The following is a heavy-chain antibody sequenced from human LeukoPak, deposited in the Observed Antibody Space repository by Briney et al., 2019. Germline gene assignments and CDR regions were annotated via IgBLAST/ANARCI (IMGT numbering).Heavy chain of an antibody. CDR3: AAAGTYNWFDP. CDR2: IYHSGST. Sequence: SETLSLTCAVSGGSISSSSWWSWVRQPPGKGLEWIGEIYHSGSTNYNPSLKSRVTISVDKSKNQFSLKLSSVTAADTAVYYCAAAGTYNWFDPWGQGTLVTVSS. D-gene: IGHD6-13*01. V-gene: IGHV4-4*02. CDR1: GGSISSSSW. J-gene: IGHJ5*02.